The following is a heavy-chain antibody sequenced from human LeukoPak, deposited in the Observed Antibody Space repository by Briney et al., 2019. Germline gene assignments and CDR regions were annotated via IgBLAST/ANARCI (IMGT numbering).Heavy chain of an antibody. D-gene: IGHD1-1*01. Sequence: GASVKVSCKASGYTFTSYYINWVRQAPGQGPEWMGWMNPNSGNTDYAQRFQGRVTMTRNTSISTAYMELSSLRSEDTAVYYCARAANWHDDDWFDPWGQGTLVTVSS. CDR1: GYTFTSYY. J-gene: IGHJ5*02. CDR2: MNPNSGNT. V-gene: IGHV1-8*01. CDR3: ARAANWHDDDWFDP.